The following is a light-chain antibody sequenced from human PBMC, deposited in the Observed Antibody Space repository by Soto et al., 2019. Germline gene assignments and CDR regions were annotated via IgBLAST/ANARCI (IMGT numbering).Light chain of an antibody. J-gene: IGKJ4*01. CDR2: AAS. CDR3: QQLNNYPLT. V-gene: IGKV1-9*01. Sequence: DIQLTQSPTFLSASVGDRVTITCRASQGISSSLAWYQQKPGKAPKILIYAASTLQSGVPSRFSGSGSGTEFTLTISSLQPVDFGTYYCQQLNNYPLTLGAGTKVDIK. CDR1: QGISSS.